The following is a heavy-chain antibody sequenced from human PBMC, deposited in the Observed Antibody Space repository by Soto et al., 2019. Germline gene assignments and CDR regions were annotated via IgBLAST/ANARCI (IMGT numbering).Heavy chain of an antibody. J-gene: IGHJ4*02. Sequence: PGGSLRLSCAASGFTFSTYAMSWVRQAPGKGLERVSAMSGPGDVTSYADSVKGRFTISRDNSKNTLYLQMNSLRAEDSAVYYCATMGTPVTGLYYFDYWGQGTLVTVSS. V-gene: IGHV3-23*01. CDR2: MSGPGDVT. D-gene: IGHD4-17*01. CDR1: GFTFSTYA. CDR3: ATMGTPVTGLYYFDY.